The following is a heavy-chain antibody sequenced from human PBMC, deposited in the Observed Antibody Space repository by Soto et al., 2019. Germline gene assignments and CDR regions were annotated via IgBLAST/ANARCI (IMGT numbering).Heavy chain of an antibody. CDR1: GGSIISGYYY. CDR2: IYYSGST. D-gene: IGHD5-12*01. J-gene: IGHJ4*02. Sequence: PSETLSLTCTFSGGSIISGYYYWSWIRQPPGKGLEWIGYIYYSGSTYYNPSLKSRVTISVDTSKNQFSLKLSSVTAADTAVYYCARVCSSGYNRQGIDYWGQGTLVNVSS. CDR3: ARVCSSGYNRQGIDY. V-gene: IGHV4-30-4*01.